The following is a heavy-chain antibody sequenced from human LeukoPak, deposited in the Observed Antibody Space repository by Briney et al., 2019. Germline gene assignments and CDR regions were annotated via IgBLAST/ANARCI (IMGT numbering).Heavy chain of an antibody. CDR3: ARDPNYYGSGSYYIDNWFDP. CDR2: ISAYNGNT. Sequence: ASVKVSCKASGYTFTSYGISWVRQAPGQGLERMGWISAYNGNTNYAQKLQGRVTMTTDTSTSTAYMELRSLRSDDTAVYYCARDPNYYGSGSYYIDNWFDPWGQGTLVTVSS. V-gene: IGHV1-18*01. CDR1: GYTFTSYG. J-gene: IGHJ5*02. D-gene: IGHD3-10*01.